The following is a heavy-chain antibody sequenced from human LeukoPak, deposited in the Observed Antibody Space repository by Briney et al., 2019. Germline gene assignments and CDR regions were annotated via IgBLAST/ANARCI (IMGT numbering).Heavy chain of an antibody. D-gene: IGHD3-10*01. V-gene: IGHV4-34*01. J-gene: IGHJ4*02. CDR2: INHSGST. Sequence: SETLSLTCAVYGGSFSGYYRSWLRQPPGKGLEWIGEINHSGSTNYNPSLKSRVTISVDTSKNQFSLKLSSVTAADTAVYYCARGYGSGSYYGYWGQGTLVTVSS. CDR1: GGSFSGYY. CDR3: ARGYGSGSYYGY.